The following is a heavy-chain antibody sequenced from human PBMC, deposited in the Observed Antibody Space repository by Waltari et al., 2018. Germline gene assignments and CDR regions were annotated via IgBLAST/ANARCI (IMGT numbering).Heavy chain of an antibody. Sequence: QVQLQESGPGLVKPSQTLSLTCTVSGGSISSGSYYWSWIRQPAGKGLEWIGRIYTSGSTNYNPSLKSRVTISVDTSKNQCSLKLSSVTAADTAVYYCAREVWDVPYYFDYWGQGTLVTVSS. CDR2: IYTSGST. V-gene: IGHV4-61*02. CDR3: AREVWDVPYYFDY. CDR1: GGSISSGSYY. J-gene: IGHJ4*02. D-gene: IGHD1-26*01.